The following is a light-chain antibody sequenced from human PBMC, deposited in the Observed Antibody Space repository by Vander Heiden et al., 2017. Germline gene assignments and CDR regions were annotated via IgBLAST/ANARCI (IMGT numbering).Light chain of an antibody. CDR3: QQYYSYPLT. J-gene: IGKJ4*01. Sequence: AIRMTQSPSPFSAPTGDRATITCRASQGISSYLAWYQQKPGKAPKLLIYAASTLQSGVPSRFSGSGSGTDFTLTISCLQAEDFATYYCQQYYSYPLTFGGGTKVEIK. V-gene: IGKV1-8*01. CDR2: AAS. CDR1: QGISSY.